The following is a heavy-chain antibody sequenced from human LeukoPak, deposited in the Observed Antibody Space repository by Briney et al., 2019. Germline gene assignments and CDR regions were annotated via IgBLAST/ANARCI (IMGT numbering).Heavy chain of an antibody. V-gene: IGHV3-9*01. Sequence: GGSLRLSCAASGFTFDDYATHWVRQAPGKGLEWVSGISWNSGRIGYADSVKGRFTISRDNAKNSLYLQMNSLRAEDTAVYYCARVEWLDEYNWFDPWGQGTLVTVSS. CDR2: ISWNSGRI. J-gene: IGHJ5*02. CDR1: GFTFDDYA. CDR3: ARVEWLDEYNWFDP. D-gene: IGHD6-19*01.